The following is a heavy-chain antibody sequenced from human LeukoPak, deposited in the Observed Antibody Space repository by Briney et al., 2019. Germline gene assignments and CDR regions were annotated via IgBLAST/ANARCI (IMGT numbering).Heavy chain of an antibody. CDR1: GYTFTNYD. V-gene: IGHV1-2*02. Sequence: GASVKVSCKASGYTFTNYDINWVRQATGQGLEWMGWINPNSGGTNYAQKFQGRVTMTRDTSISTAYMELSRLRSDDTAVYYCTRDRARRYMDVWGKGTTVTVSS. J-gene: IGHJ6*03. CDR3: TRDRARRYMDV. CDR2: INPNSGGT.